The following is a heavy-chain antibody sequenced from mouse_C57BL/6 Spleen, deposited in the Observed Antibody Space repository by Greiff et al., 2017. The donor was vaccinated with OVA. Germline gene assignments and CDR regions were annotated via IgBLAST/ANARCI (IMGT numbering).Heavy chain of an antibody. CDR3: TREMYASSFDY. V-gene: IGHV1-15*01. Sequence: QVQLQQSGAELVRPGASVTLSCKASGYTFTDYEMHWVKQTPVHGLEWIGAIDPETGGTAYNQKFKGKAILTADKSSSTAYMELRSLTSEDSAVYYCTREMYASSFDYWGQGTTLTVSS. CDR2: IDPETGGT. D-gene: IGHD1-1*01. J-gene: IGHJ2*01. CDR1: GYTFTDYE.